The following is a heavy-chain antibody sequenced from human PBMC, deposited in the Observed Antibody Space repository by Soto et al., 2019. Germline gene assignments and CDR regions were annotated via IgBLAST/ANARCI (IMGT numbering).Heavy chain of an antibody. Sequence: LRLSCSDSGFTFGNFWIHWVRQAPGKGLEWVSHIGPDGTDIEYADSVKGRFIISRDNARNTVYLQMNSLEAEDTAVYYCAKLPWEVAPSWGQGTLVTVSS. V-gene: IGHV3-74*03. CDR2: IGPDGTDI. D-gene: IGHD1-26*01. J-gene: IGHJ5*02. CDR1: GFTFGNFW. CDR3: AKLPWEVAPS.